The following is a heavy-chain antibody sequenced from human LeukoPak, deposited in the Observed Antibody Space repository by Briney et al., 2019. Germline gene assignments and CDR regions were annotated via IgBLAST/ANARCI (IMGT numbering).Heavy chain of an antibody. Sequence: ASVKVSCKASGYTFTSYDINWVRQATGQGLEWMGWMNPNSGNTGYAQKFQGRVTITRNTSISTAYMELSSLRSEDTAVYYCARVDEYVFGIFDYWGQGTLVTVSS. CDR1: GYTFTSYD. V-gene: IGHV1-8*03. CDR2: MNPNSGNT. J-gene: IGHJ4*02. CDR3: ARVDEYVFGIFDY. D-gene: IGHD3-3*01.